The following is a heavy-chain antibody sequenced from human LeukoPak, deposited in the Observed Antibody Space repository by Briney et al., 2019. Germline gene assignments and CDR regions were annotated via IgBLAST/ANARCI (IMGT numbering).Heavy chain of an antibody. CDR3: ARPSGSGSQYDY. J-gene: IGHJ4*02. V-gene: IGHV1-46*01. Sequence: ASVKVSCKASGYTFTSYYMHWVRQAPGQGLEWMGIINPSGGSTSYAQKFQGRVTITRDTSASTAYMELSSLRSEDTAVYYCARPSGSGSQYDYWGQGTLVTVSS. D-gene: IGHD3-3*01. CDR2: INPSGGST. CDR1: GYTFTSYY.